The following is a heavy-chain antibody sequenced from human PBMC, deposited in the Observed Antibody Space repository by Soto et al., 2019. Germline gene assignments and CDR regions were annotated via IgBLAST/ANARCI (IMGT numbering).Heavy chain of an antibody. CDR1: GYTFYTYG. J-gene: IGHJ4*02. D-gene: IGHD3-10*01. CDR2: ISAYNGTT. CDR3: ARETSRGFGMIRGVKPDC. V-gene: IGHV1-18*01. Sequence: QLVQSGAEVKKPGASVKVSCKASGYTFYTYGVTWVRQAPGQGLEWMGWISAYNGTTKYAQKFQGRVTMTTDTSTTTAYMGLKGLRSGDTAVYYCARETSRGFGMIRGVKPDCWGQGTLVNVSS.